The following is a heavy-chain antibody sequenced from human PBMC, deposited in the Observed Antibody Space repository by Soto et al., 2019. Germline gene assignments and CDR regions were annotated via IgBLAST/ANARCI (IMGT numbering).Heavy chain of an antibody. D-gene: IGHD2-15*01. V-gene: IGHV4-34*01. Sequence: SETLSLTCAVYGGSFSGYYWSWIRQPPGKGLEWIGEINHSGSTNYNPSLKSRVTISVDTSKNQFSLKLSSVTAADTAVYYCARWGGYCSGGSCYRSYYYYYYMDVWGKGTTVTVSS. CDR1: GGSFSGYY. CDR3: ARWGGYCSGGSCYRSYYYYYYMDV. J-gene: IGHJ6*03. CDR2: INHSGST.